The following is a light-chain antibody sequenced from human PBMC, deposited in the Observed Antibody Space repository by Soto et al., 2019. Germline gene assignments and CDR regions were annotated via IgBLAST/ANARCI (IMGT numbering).Light chain of an antibody. Sequence: EIVLMQSPGTLSLSPGERATLSCRASQTMTRAYVAWYQQKPGQAPRLLIYAASYRATGISDKFSGSESGTDFSLTISRLEPEDSAVYYCHQYHRHPHTFGRGNKVEIK. CDR1: QTMTRAY. V-gene: IGKV3-20*01. J-gene: IGKJ2*01. CDR2: AAS. CDR3: HQYHRHPHT.